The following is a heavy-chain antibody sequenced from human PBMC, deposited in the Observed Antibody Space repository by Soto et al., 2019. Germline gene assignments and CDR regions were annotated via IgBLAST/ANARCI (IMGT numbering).Heavy chain of an antibody. V-gene: IGHV3-23*01. CDR2: ISGSGGST. CDR3: AKGDYGDYTLFYY. D-gene: IGHD4-17*01. CDR1: GFTFSSYA. J-gene: IGHJ4*02. Sequence: EVQLLESGGGLVQPGGSLILSCAASGFTFSSYAMSWVRQAPGKGLEWVSAISGSGGSTYYADSVKGRFTISRDNSKNTLYLEMNSLRAEDTAVYYCAKGDYGDYTLFYYWGQGPLVTVSS.